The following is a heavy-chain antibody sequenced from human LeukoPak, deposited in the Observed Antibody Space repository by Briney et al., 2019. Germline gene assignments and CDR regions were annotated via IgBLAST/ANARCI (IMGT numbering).Heavy chain of an antibody. CDR2: IYTSGST. V-gene: IGHV4-4*07. CDR1: GYSISSGYY. Sequence: SETLSLTCTVSGYSISSGYYWSWIRQPAGKGLEWIGRIYTSGSTNYNPSLKSRVTMSVDTSKNQFSLKLSSVTAADTAVYYCARDLMTTMIVATGWFDPWGQGTLVTVSS. D-gene: IGHD3-22*01. J-gene: IGHJ5*02. CDR3: ARDLMTTMIVATGWFDP.